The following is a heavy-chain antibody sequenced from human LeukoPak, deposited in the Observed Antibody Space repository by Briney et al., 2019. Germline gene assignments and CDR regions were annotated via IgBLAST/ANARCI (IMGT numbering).Heavy chain of an antibody. D-gene: IGHD3-9*01. Sequence: SETLSLTCAVSGGSISSSNWWSWVRQPPGKGLEWIGEIYHSGSTNYNPSLKSRVTISVDTSKNQFSLKLSSVTAADTAVYYCARVLRYFDWSNPYYGMDVWGQGTTVTVSS. CDR1: GGSISSSNW. CDR3: ARVLRYFDWSNPYYGMDV. CDR2: IYHSGST. J-gene: IGHJ6*02. V-gene: IGHV4-4*02.